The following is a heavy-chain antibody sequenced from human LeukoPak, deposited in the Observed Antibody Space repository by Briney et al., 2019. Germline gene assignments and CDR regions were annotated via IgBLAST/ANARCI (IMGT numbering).Heavy chain of an antibody. CDR2: INPDGRTT. J-gene: IGHJ4*02. Sequence: GGSLRLSCAASGFTVSSNYMSWVRQAPGKGLVWVSRINPDGRTTNYADSVKGRFTISRDNAKNTLYLQMNSLRVEDTATYYCAKVDGSGNSVFDYWGQGTLVPVSS. D-gene: IGHD3-22*01. CDR1: GFTVSSNY. CDR3: AKVDGSGNSVFDY. V-gene: IGHV3-74*01.